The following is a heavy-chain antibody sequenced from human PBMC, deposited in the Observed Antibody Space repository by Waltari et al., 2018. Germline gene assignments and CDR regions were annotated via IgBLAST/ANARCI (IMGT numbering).Heavy chain of an antibody. J-gene: IGHJ4*02. Sequence: EALLVQSGGGMIQPGGSLRLSCAASGFNVNGNFMNWVRQAPGKGMQWDSTIYSGGKRFYAASVKGRFTLSRDDFTNILYLQMNSLRAEDTATYYCTRGSADDSWGQGTLVTVSS. V-gene: IGHV3-53*01. CDR2: IYSGGKR. CDR1: GFNVNGNF. CDR3: TRGSADDS. D-gene: IGHD6-25*01.